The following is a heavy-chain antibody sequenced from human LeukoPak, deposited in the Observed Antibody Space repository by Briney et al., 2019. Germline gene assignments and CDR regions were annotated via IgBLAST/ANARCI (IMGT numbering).Heavy chain of an antibody. CDR3: ASYGDYSRSFDY. CDR2: IYYSGST. D-gene: IGHD4-17*01. Sequence: PSETLSLTCTVSGGSISSGDYYWSWIRQPPGKGLEWIGYIYYSGSTYYNPSLKSRVTISVDTSKNQFSLKLSSVTAADTAVYYCASYGDYSRSFDYWGQGTLVTVSS. V-gene: IGHV4-30-4*08. CDR1: GGSISSGDYY. J-gene: IGHJ4*02.